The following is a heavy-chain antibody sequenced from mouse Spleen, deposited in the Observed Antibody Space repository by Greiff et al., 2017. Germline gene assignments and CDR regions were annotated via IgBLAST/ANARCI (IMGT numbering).Heavy chain of an antibody. Sequence: EVKLMESEGGLVQPGSSMKLSCTASGFTFSDYYMAWVRQVPEKGLEWVANINYDGSSTYYLDSLKSRFIISRDNAKNILYLQMSSLKSEDTATYYCAREEGDYFDYWGQGTTLTVSS. CDR1: GFTFSDYY. CDR3: AREEGDYFDY. CDR2: INYDGSST. V-gene: IGHV5-16*01. J-gene: IGHJ2*01.